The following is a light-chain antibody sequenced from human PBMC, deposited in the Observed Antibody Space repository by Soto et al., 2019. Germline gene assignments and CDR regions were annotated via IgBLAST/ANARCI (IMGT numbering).Light chain of an antibody. V-gene: IGKV3-20*01. CDR1: QSLRSSY. CDR2: GGS. J-gene: IGKJ2*01. Sequence: EIVLTQSPGTLSLSPGERATLSCRASQSLRSSYLAWYQQKPGQAPRLLIYGGSSRDTGFPDRFSGSGSGTDFTHTISRLDPEDSAVDYCHCQQYVTSPVYTFGQGTKLEIK. CDR3: QQYVTSPVYT.